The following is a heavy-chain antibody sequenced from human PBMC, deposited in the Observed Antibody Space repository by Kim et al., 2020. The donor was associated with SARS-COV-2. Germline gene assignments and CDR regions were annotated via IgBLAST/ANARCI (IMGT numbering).Heavy chain of an antibody. D-gene: IGHD3-22*01. Sequence: ADSAKCRCTISRDNAKNSLYLQMNCLRAEDTAVYYCARDQWYYYDGSGYLGGQGTLVTVSS. J-gene: IGHJ4*02. CDR3: ARDQWYYYDGSGYL. V-gene: IGHV3-48*03.